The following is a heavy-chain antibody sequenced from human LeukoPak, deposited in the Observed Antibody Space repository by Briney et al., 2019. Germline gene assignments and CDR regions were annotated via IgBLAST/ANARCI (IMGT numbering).Heavy chain of an antibody. CDR3: AGLFMIGAFDI. CDR1: GFTFSSYS. CDR2: ISSSSSYI. V-gene: IGHV3-21*01. J-gene: IGHJ3*02. D-gene: IGHD3-22*01. Sequence: GGSLRLSCAASGFTFSSYSMNWVRQAPGKGLEWVSSISSSSSYIYYADSVKGRFTISRDNARNSLYLQMNSLRAEDTAVYYCAGLFMIGAFDIWGQGTMVTVSS.